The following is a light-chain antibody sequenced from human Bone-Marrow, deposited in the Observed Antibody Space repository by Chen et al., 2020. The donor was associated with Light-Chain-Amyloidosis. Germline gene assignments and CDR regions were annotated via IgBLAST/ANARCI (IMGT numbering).Light chain of an antibody. CDR2: WAS. V-gene: IGKV4-1*01. CDR3: QQYYSTPIT. Sequence: DIVMTQSPDSLAVSLGERATINSKSSQSVLYSSNNNNYLAWYQHKPGQPPKLLIYWASTRQFGVPDRFSGSGSGTDFTLTISSLQAEDVAVYYCQQYYSTPITFGQGTRLEIK. CDR1: QSVLYSSNNNNY. J-gene: IGKJ5*01.